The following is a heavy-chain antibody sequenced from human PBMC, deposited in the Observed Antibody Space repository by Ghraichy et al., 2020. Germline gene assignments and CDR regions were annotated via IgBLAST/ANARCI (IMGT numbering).Heavy chain of an antibody. J-gene: IGHJ4*02. CDR1: GFTFNTYY. D-gene: IGHD5-18*01. Sequence: LSLTCAASGFTFNTYYMTWVRQAPGKGLEWVANIKQDEGEKYYVDSVKGRFTISRDNAKDSVYLQMNSLRAEDTAVYYCGRGGYIYGSNPVDYWGQGTQVTVSS. CDR2: IKQDEGEK. V-gene: IGHV3-7*04. CDR3: GRGGYIYGSNPVDY.